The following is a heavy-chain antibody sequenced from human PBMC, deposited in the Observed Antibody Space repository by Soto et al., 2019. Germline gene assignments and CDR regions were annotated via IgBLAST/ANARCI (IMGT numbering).Heavy chain of an antibody. J-gene: IGHJ6*02. V-gene: IGHV3-30*18. CDR1: GFTFSSYV. D-gene: IGHD3-10*01. CDR2: ISYDGSNK. CDR3: AKFRGVIRRTYYGMDV. Sequence: QVQLVESGGGVVQPGRSLRLSCAASGFTFSSYVMHWVRQAPGTGLEWVALISYDGSNKDYADSVKGRFTISRDNSKNTLDLQMNSLRVDDTAVYYCAKFRGVIRRTYYGMDVWGPGTTVTVSS.